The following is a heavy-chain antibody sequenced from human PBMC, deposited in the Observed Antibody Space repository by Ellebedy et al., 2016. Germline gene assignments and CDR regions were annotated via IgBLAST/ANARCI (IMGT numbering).Heavy chain of an antibody. CDR1: GGTFSSYA. V-gene: IGHV1-69*13. Sequence: ASVKVSCKASGGTFSSYAISWVRQAPGQGLEWMGGIIPIFGTANYAQKFQGRVTITADESTSTAYMELSSLRSEDTAVYYCARVACGGDCEGYYYYYGMDVWGQGTTVTVSS. D-gene: IGHD2-21*02. J-gene: IGHJ6*02. CDR2: IIPIFGTA. CDR3: ARVACGGDCEGYYYYYGMDV.